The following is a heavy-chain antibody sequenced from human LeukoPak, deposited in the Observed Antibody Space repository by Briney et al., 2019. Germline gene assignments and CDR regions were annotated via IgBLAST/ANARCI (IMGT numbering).Heavy chain of an antibody. CDR1: GFTFSSYA. CDR2: ISGSGGST. D-gene: IGHD3-22*01. CDR3: ARYYDSSGYSDY. Sequence: PGGSLRLSCAASGFTFSSYAMSWVRQAPGKGLEWVSAISGSGGSTYYADSVKGRFTISRDNSRNTLYLQMNSLRAEDTAVYYCARYYDSSGYSDYWGQGTLVTVSS. J-gene: IGHJ4*02. V-gene: IGHV3-23*01.